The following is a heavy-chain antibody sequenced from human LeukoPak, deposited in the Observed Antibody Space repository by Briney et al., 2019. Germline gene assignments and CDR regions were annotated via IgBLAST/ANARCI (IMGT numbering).Heavy chain of an antibody. V-gene: IGHV3-23*01. CDR1: GFTFSDYY. Sequence: GGSLRLSCAASGFTFSDYYMSWIRQAPGKGLEWVSAISGSGGSTYYADSVKGRFTISRDNSKNTLYLQMNSLRAEDTAVYYCAKDWRRGYSYGFDYWGQGTLVTVSS. D-gene: IGHD5-18*01. CDR2: ISGSGGST. J-gene: IGHJ4*02. CDR3: AKDWRRGYSYGFDY.